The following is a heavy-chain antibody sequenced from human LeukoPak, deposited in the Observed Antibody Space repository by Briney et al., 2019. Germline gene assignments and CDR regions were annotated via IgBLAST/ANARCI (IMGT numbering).Heavy chain of an antibody. D-gene: IGHD5-12*01. CDR3: ARLLYSGYDSKRLGPPNRFDP. Sequence: GESLKISCKGSGYSFTSYWIGWVRQMPGKGLEWMGIIYPGDSDTRYSPSFQGQVTISADKSITTAYLQWSSLKASDTAMYYCARLLYSGYDSKRLGPPNRFDPWGQGTLVTVSS. CDR1: GYSFTSYW. V-gene: IGHV5-51*01. J-gene: IGHJ5*02. CDR2: IYPGDSDT.